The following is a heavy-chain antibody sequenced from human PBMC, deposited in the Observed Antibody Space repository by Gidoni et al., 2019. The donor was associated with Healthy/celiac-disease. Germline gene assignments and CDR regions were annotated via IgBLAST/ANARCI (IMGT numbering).Heavy chain of an antibody. CDR3: ARYRQIYYYGMDV. CDR2: IYTSGST. V-gene: IGHV4-61*02. J-gene: IGHJ6*02. D-gene: IGHD3-16*02. Sequence: QVQLQESGPGLVKPSQTLSLTCTVSGGSISSGSYYWSWTRQPAGKGLEWIGRIYTSGSTHYNPSIKSRVTISVDTSKNQFSLKLSSVTAADTAVYYCARYRQIYYYGMDVWGQVTTVTVSS. CDR1: GGSISSGSYY.